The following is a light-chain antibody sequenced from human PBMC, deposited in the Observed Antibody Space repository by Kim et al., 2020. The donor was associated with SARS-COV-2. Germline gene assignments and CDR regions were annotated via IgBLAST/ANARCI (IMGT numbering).Light chain of an antibody. CDR3: NCRDSSGNSWL. CDR2: GKS. V-gene: IGLV3-19*01. J-gene: IGLJ3*02. Sequence: SSELTQDPAVSVALGQTVRITCQGDSLRSYYASWYQQKPGQAPVLVIYGKSSRPSGIPDRFSGFTSGNTASLTITGAQAEDEADYYCNCRDSSGNSWLFGGGTQLTVL. CDR1: SLRSYY.